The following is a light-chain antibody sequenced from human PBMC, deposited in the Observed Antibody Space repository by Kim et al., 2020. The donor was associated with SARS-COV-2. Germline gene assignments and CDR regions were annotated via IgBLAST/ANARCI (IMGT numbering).Light chain of an antibody. Sequence: LSPGEKATLSCRASQSVSSYLAWYQQKPGQAPRLLIYDASNRATDIPARFSGSGSGTDFTLTISSLEPEDFAVYYCQQRSNWRLTFGGGTKVDIK. J-gene: IGKJ4*01. V-gene: IGKV3-11*01. CDR3: QQRSNWRLT. CDR1: QSVSSY. CDR2: DAS.